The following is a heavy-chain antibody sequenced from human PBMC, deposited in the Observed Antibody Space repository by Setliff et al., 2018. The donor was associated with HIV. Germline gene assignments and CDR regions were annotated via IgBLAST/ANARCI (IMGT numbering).Heavy chain of an antibody. J-gene: IGHJ6*03. D-gene: IGHD3-9*01. CDR1: GLTFNRYW. V-gene: IGHV3-7*01. Sequence: GGSLRLSCVASGLTFNRYWMSWVRQVPGKGLEWVSNTKFDGSESYYVDSVKGRFIASTDNAKNSLFLQMNSLRAEDTAVYYCARQATYYDILTGYYGYQYYYMDVWGKGTTVTVS. CDR3: ARQATYYDILTGYYGYQYYYMDV. CDR2: TKFDGSES.